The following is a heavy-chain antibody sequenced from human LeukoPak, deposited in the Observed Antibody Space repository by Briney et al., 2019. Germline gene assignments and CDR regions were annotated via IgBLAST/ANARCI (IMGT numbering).Heavy chain of an antibody. V-gene: IGHV7-4-1*02. Sequence: ASVKVSCKASGYTFTSYAMNWVRQAPGQGLEWMGWINTNTGNPTYAQGFTGRFVFSLDTSVSTAYLQISSLRAEDTAVYYCAREEAVVPGFLFDFWDQGTLVTVSS. CDR1: GYTFTSYA. CDR3: AREEAVVPGFLFDF. D-gene: IGHD3-10*01. J-gene: IGHJ4*02. CDR2: INTNTGNP.